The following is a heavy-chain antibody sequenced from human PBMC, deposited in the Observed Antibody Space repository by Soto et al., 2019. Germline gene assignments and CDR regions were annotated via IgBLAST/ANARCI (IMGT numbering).Heavy chain of an antibody. V-gene: IGHV1-69*02. CDR2: SIPILGIA. J-gene: IGHJ4*02. CDR3: ARAPGIAAAGTGGFDY. Sequence: QVQLVQSGAEVKKPGSSVKVSCKASGGTFSSYTISWVRQAPGQGHEWMGRSIPILGIANYAQKFQGRVTSAAGKSTSTACMGLGSLRSEDTAVYYCARAPGIAAAGTGGFDYWCQGTLVTVSS. D-gene: IGHD6-13*01. CDR1: GGTFSSYT.